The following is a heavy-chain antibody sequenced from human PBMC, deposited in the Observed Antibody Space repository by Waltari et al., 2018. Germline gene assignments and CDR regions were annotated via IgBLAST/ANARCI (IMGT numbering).Heavy chain of an antibody. V-gene: IGHV4-39*07. CDR1: GGSISSSSSY. J-gene: IGHJ4*02. Sequence: QLQLQESGPGLVKPSETLSLTCPVPGGSISSSSSYWGWLRQPPGKGLEWIGGIYYSGSTYYNPSLKSRVTISVDTSKNQCSLKLSSVTAADTAVYYCARVIMGAGIDYWGQGTLVTVSS. CDR3: ARVIMGAGIDY. CDR2: IYYSGST. D-gene: IGHD3-10*01.